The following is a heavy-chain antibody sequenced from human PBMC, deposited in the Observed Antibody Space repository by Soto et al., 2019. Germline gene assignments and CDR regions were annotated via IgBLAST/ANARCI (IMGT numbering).Heavy chain of an antibody. CDR1: GGSITSGGSF. CDR2: IGYSGAT. Sequence: TLSLTSTVSGGSITSGGSFWSWIRQHPGKGPEWIAFIGYSGATSYNPSLASRVTISADTYKSQFSLNLRSVTAADTAVYYCARGGAGSKWFAPWGQGTLVTVSS. J-gene: IGHJ5*02. CDR3: ARGGAGSKWFAP. D-gene: IGHD5-12*01. V-gene: IGHV4-31*03.